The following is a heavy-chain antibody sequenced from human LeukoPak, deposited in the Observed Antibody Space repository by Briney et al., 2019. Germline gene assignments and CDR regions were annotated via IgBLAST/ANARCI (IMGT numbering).Heavy chain of an antibody. CDR2: IKQDGSEK. Sequence: GGSLRLSCAASGFTFSSYWMSWVRQAPGKGLEWVANIKQDGSEKYYVDSVKGRFTISRDNAKNSLYLQMNSLRAEDTAVYYCARLRDAYMGGVLDAFDMWGQGTVVTVSS. J-gene: IGHJ3*02. D-gene: IGHD5-24*01. V-gene: IGHV3-7*01. CDR1: GFTFSSYW. CDR3: ARLRDAYMGGVLDAFDM.